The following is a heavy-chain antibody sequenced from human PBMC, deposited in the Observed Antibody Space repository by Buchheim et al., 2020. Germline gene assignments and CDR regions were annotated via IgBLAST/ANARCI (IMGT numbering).Heavy chain of an antibody. V-gene: IGHV1-24*01. D-gene: IGHD1-26*01. CDR2: LDPEEGGT. Sequence: QVQFVQSGGEMKKPGASVKVSCKVSGITLSEIFIHWVRQAPGKGLEWMGGLDPEEGGTVYAQEFQGRVTLTEDPSTDTAYKELSSLISEDTAVYYCTSSRMRARQVGYENWYFDLWCRGTL. CDR1: GITLSEIF. J-gene: IGHJ2*01. CDR3: TSSRMRARQVGYENWYFDL.